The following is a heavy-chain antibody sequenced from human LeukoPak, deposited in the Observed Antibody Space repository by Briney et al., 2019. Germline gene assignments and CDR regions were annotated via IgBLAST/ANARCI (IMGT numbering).Heavy chain of an antibody. V-gene: IGHV3-66*01. J-gene: IGHJ6*02. Sequence: GGSLRLSCAASGFTVSSNYMSWVRQAPGKGLEWVSIIYSGDETYYADSVKGRFTISRDNSKNTLYLQMNSLRAEDTAVYYCARDGGYRYGYGYSYYYGMDVWGQGTTVTVSS. CDR1: GFTVSSNY. D-gene: IGHD5-18*01. CDR2: IYSGDET. CDR3: ARDGGYRYGYGYSYYYGMDV.